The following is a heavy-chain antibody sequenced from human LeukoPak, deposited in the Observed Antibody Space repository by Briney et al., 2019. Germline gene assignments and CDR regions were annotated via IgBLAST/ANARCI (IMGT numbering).Heavy chain of an antibody. J-gene: IGHJ4*02. Sequence: GASVKVSCKASGYTXTGYYMHWVRQAPGQGLEWMGWINPNSGGTNYAQNFQGRVTMTRNTSISTAYMELSRLRSDDTAVYYCARTGSYGDYVTFDYWGQGTLVTVSS. CDR3: ARTGSYGDYVTFDY. D-gene: IGHD4-17*01. CDR1: GYTXTGYY. V-gene: IGHV1-2*02. CDR2: INPNSGGT.